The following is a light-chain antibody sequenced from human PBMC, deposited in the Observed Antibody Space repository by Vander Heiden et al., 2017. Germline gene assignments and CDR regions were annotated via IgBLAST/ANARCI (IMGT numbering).Light chain of an antibody. V-gene: IGLV3-10*01. Sequence: SYELTQPPSVSVSPGQTARITCSGDALPKKYAYWYQQKSGQAPVLVIYEDSKRPSDIPERFSGSSSGTMATLTISGAQVEDEADYYCYSTDISGNHRVFGGGTKLTVL. CDR2: EDS. J-gene: IGLJ3*02. CDR3: YSTDISGNHRV. CDR1: ALPKKY.